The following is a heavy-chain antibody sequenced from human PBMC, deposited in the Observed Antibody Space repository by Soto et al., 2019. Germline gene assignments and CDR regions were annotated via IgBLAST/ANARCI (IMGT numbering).Heavy chain of an antibody. CDR2: INPKSGGS. D-gene: IGHD4-17*01. CDR1: EYTNSDYH. V-gene: IGHV1-2*02. Sequence: QVHLVQSGTEVKKPGASVRVSCQASEYTNSDYHLHWVRQAPGQGLEWMGWINPKSGGSKNAQKFQGRATLTWDTAINTAYMDLGGLTSDDTAVYYCARDTGKYSDARLDAFHVWGPGTTVTVSS. CDR3: ARDTGKYSDARLDAFHV. J-gene: IGHJ3*01.